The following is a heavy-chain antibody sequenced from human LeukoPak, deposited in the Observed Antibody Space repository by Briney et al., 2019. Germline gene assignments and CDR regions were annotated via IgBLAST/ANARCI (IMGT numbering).Heavy chain of an antibody. J-gene: IGHJ3*02. V-gene: IGHV1-24*01. CDR1: GYTLTELS. D-gene: IGHD6-19*01. Sequence: ASVKVSCKVSGYTLTELSMHWVRQAPGKGLEWMGGFDSEDGETIYAQKFQGRVTMTEDTSTDTAYMELSSLRSEDTAVYYCATVGQWLYDAFDIWGQGTMVTVSS. CDR2: FDSEDGET. CDR3: ATVGQWLYDAFDI.